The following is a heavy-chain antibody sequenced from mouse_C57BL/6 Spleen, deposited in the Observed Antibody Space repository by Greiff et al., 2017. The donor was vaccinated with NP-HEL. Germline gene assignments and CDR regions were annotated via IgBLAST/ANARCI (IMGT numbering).Heavy chain of an antibody. CDR1: GYTFTDYN. CDR2: INPNNGGT. Sequence: VQLQQSGPELVKPGASVKIPCKASGYTFTDYNMDWVKQSHGKSLEWIGDINPNNGGTIYNQKFKGKATLTVDKSSSTAYMELRSLTSEDTAVYYCGREGATMVKAWFAYWGQETLVTVSA. V-gene: IGHV1-18*01. J-gene: IGHJ3*01. D-gene: IGHD2-2*01. CDR3: GREGATMVKAWFAY.